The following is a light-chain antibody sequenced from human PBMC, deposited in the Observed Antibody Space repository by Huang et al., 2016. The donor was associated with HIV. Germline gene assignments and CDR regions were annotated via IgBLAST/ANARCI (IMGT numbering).Light chain of an antibody. V-gene: IGKV4-1*01. J-gene: IGKJ1*01. Sequence: DIIMTQSPDSLDVSLGERATLNCRSSQSVYSSSTSKDYMAWFQQKPGQPPRLPIFWSSTREAGVPDRFSGSGSGTHFTLTIANLEDGDAAIYYCQQYYSSPQTFGQGTRVEVK. CDR1: QSVYSSSTSKDY. CDR2: WSS. CDR3: QQYYSSPQT.